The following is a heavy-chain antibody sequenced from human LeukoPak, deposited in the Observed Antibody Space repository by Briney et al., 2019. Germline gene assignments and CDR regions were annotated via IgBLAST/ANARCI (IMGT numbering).Heavy chain of an antibody. CDR2: IYYSGST. CDR3: AREPPGPGGFNWFDP. D-gene: IGHD2-15*01. CDR1: GGSISSGDYY. Sequence: SQTLSLTCTVSGGSISSGDYYWSWIRQPPGKGLEWIGYIYYSGSTYYNPSLKSRVTISIDTSKNQFSLELSSVTAADTAVYYCAREPPGPGGFNWFDPWGQGTLVTVSS. J-gene: IGHJ5*02. V-gene: IGHV4-30-4*01.